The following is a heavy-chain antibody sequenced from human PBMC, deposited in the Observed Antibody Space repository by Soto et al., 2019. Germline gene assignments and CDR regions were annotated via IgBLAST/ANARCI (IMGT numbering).Heavy chain of an antibody. J-gene: IGHJ6*02. CDR2: ISAYNGNT. CDR1: GYTFTSYG. CDR3: ARDCSGGSCYAVDYYYYGMDV. Sequence: QVQLVQSGAEVKKPGASVKVSCKASGYTFTSYGISWVRQAPGQGLEWMGWISAYNGNTNYAQKLQARVTMTTDTSTSTAYMELRSLRSDDTAVYYCARDCSGGSCYAVDYYYYGMDVLGQWTTVTVSS. D-gene: IGHD2-15*01. V-gene: IGHV1-18*01.